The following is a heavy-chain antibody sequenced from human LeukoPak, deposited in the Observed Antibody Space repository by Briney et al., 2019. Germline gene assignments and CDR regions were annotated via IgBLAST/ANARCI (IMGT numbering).Heavy chain of an antibody. D-gene: IGHD3-22*01. CDR3: ATYPLSGYWYYFHY. CDR2: INPNSGGT. V-gene: IGHV1-2*02. CDR1: GYTLTELS. J-gene: IGHJ4*02. Sequence: GASVKVSCKVSGYTLTELSMHWVRQAPGKGLEWMGWINPNSGGTNYAQKFQGRVTMTRDTSISTAYMELSRLRSDDTAVYYCATYPLSGYWYYFHYWGQGTLVTVSS.